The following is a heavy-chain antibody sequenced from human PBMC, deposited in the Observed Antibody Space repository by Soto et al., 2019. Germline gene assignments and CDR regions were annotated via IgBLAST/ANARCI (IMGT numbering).Heavy chain of an antibody. CDR1: GFTLSSFW. J-gene: IGHJ4*02. Sequence: EVPLVESGGGLVQPGGSLRLPGAASGFTLSSFWMSWVRQAPGKGREWVANIKQDGSETRYVDSVKGRFTTSRDNGKISLYLQIDSLRAEYTAVYYCAGSSGWLDYYWGQGILVTVSS. D-gene: IGHD3-22*01. CDR3: AGSSGWLDYY. CDR2: IKQDGSET. V-gene: IGHV3-7*04.